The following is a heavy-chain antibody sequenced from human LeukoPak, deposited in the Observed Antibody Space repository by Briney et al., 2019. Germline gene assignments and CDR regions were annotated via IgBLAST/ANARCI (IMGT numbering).Heavy chain of an antibody. CDR1: GFTFSSYS. V-gene: IGHV3-48*01. CDR2: ISIGSAVI. J-gene: IGHJ5*01. Sequence: PGGSLRLSCAASGFTFSSYSFSWVRQAPRKGMDWVSYISIGSAVIYYADSVIDRFTTSRVDAWNSVSLQINMLRADHTAEYSCARDVGYCSGGSCQRWFAFWGQGPVLRVFS. D-gene: IGHD2-15*01. CDR3: ARDVGYCSGGSCQRWFAF.